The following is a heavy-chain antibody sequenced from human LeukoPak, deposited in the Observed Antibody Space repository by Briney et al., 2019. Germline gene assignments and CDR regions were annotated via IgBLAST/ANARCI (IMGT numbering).Heavy chain of an antibody. CDR1: GFTFSSYA. D-gene: IGHD3-3*01. J-gene: IGHJ4*02. Sequence: GGSLRLSWAASGFTFSSYAMHWVRQAPGKGLEWVAVISYDGSNKYYADSVKGRFTISRDNSKNTLYLQMNSLRAEDTAVYYCARDTRPSSYYDFWSGYPDYWGQGTLVTVSS. V-gene: IGHV3-30*04. CDR2: ISYDGSNK. CDR3: ARDTRPSSYYDFWSGYPDY.